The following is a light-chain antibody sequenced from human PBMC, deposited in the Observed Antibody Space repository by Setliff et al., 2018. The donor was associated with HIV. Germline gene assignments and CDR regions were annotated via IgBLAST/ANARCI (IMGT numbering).Light chain of an antibody. J-gene: IGLJ1*01. Sequence: ALTQPASVSGSPGQSITISCTGTSSDIGGYNYVSWYQQHPGKAPKLMIYDVSKRPSGVSSRFSGSKSGNTASLTISGLQAEDEADYYCSSYTSSGTYVFGTGTKVTVL. CDR2: DVS. CDR3: SSYTSSGTYV. CDR1: SSDIGGYNY. V-gene: IGLV2-14*01.